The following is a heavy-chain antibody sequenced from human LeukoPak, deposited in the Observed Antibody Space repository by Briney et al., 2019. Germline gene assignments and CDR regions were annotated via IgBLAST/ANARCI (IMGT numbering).Heavy chain of an antibody. CDR2: ISYDGSNK. Sequence: PGGSLRLSCAASGFTFSSYGMHWVRQAPGKGLEWVAVISYDGSNKYYADSVKGRFTISRDNSKNTLYLQMNSLRAEDTAVYYCAKLSRDILTGYLPELIDYWGQGTLVTVSS. D-gene: IGHD3-9*01. J-gene: IGHJ4*02. CDR3: AKLSRDILTGYLPELIDY. V-gene: IGHV3-30*18. CDR1: GFTFSSYG.